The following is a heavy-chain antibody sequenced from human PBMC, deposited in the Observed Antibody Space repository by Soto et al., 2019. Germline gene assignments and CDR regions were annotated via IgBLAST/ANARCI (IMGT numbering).Heavy chain of an antibody. D-gene: IGHD1-1*01. CDR2: INHSGST. V-gene: IGHV4-34*01. CDR3: ARAGWNPSFDY. Sequence: SETLSLTCAVYGGSFSGYYWSWIRQPPGKGLEWIGEINHSGSTNYNPSLKSRVTISVDTSKNQFSLKLSSVTAADTAVYYCARAGWNPSFDYWGQGTLVTVSS. J-gene: IGHJ4*02. CDR1: GGSFSGYY.